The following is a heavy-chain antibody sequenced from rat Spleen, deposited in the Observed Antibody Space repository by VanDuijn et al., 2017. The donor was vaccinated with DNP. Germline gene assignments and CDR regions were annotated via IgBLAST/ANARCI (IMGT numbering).Heavy chain of an antibody. CDR3: ARVMGITWYFDF. D-gene: IGHD1-9*01. CDR2: FSTGGGNT. CDR1: GFIFSDYN. V-gene: IGHV5S23*01. J-gene: IGHJ1*01. Sequence: EVQLVESGGGLVQPGRSLKLSCVASGFIFSDYNMAWVRQAPKTGLEWVASFSTGGGNTYYRDSVKGRFTISRDNAKNTLYLQMDSLRYEDPAGYYCARVMGITWYFDFWGPGTMVTVSS.